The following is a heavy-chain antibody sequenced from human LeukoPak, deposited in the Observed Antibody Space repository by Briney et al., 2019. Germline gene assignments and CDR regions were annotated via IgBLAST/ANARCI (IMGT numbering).Heavy chain of an antibody. CDR2: IKQDGSEK. CDR3: ARDGRVWYPGIAYFDY. D-gene: IGHD6-13*01. Sequence: GGSLRLSCAASGFTFSSYWMSWVRQAPGKGLEWVANIKQDGSEKYYVDSVKGRFTISRDNAKNSLYLQMNSLRAEDTAVYYCARDGRVWYPGIAYFDYWGQGTLVTVSS. V-gene: IGHV3-7*01. J-gene: IGHJ4*02. CDR1: GFTFSSYW.